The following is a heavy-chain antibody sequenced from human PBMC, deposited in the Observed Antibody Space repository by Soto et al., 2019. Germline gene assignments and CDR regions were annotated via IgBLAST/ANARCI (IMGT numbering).Heavy chain of an antibody. Sequence: QVQLQESGPGLVKPSETLSLTCTVSGGSISSYYWSWIRQPPGKGLEWIGYIYYSGSTNYNPSLKSGVTISVDTSKNQFSLKLSSVTAADTAVYYCAREVTMVRGGFDPWGQGTLVTVSS. CDR1: GGSISSYY. CDR2: IYYSGST. J-gene: IGHJ5*02. D-gene: IGHD3-10*01. V-gene: IGHV4-59*01. CDR3: AREVTMVRGGFDP.